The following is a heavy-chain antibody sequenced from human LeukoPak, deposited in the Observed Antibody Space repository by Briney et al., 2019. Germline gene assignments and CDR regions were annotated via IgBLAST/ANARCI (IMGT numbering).Heavy chain of an antibody. Sequence: GGSLRLSCAASGFTFSSYAMSWVRQAPGKGLEWVSSISSSSSYIYYADSVKGRFTISRDNAKNSLYLQMNSLRAEDTAVYYCARAPGGVVPAAQDAFDIWGQGTMVTVSS. V-gene: IGHV3-21*01. D-gene: IGHD2-2*01. J-gene: IGHJ3*02. CDR1: GFTFSSYA. CDR3: ARAPGGVVPAAQDAFDI. CDR2: ISSSSSYI.